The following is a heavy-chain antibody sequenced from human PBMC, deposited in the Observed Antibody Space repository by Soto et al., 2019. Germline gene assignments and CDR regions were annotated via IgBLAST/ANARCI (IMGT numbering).Heavy chain of an antibody. CDR3: AKDSSKFDILTGHEGIIDS. Sequence: PGGSLRLSCAASRFNFSDYAMRWVRQAPGKGLEWVALIAYDGSKEHHAESVKGRFAISRDNSKNTLYLQMNSLRAEDTALYFCAKDSSKFDILTGHEGIIDSWGQGTQVTVSS. CDR2: IAYDGSKE. D-gene: IGHD3-9*01. CDR1: RFNFSDYA. J-gene: IGHJ4*02. V-gene: IGHV3-30*09.